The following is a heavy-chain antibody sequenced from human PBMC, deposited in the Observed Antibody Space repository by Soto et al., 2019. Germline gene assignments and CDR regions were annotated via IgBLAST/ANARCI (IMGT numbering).Heavy chain of an antibody. CDR1: GYTFTNYG. D-gene: IGHD6-13*01. Sequence: ASVKVSCKTSGYTFTNYGINWVRQAPGQGLEWMGWINTYNGKTNYAQRLQGRVSMTTDTSTSTAYMELRSLRSDDTAVYYCARGSSPVDFDSWGQGTLVTVS. V-gene: IGHV1-18*01. CDR2: INTYNGKT. CDR3: ARGSSPVDFDS. J-gene: IGHJ4*02.